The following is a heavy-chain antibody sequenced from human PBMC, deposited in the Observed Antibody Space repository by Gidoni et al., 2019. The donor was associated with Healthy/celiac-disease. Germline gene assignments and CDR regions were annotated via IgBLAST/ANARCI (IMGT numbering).Heavy chain of an antibody. D-gene: IGHD5-18*01. CDR2: IYYSGST. V-gene: IGHV4-59*01. CDR1: GGSISSYY. J-gene: IGHJ6*02. CDR3: ARESMGYSYGKYYYYGMDV. Sequence: QVQLQESGPGLVKPSETLSLPCTVSGGSISSYYWRWIRQPPGKGLSWSGYIYYSGSTNYSPSLKSRVTISVDTSKNQFSRKLGSVTAADTAVYYWARESMGYSYGKYYYYGMDVWGQGTTVTVSS.